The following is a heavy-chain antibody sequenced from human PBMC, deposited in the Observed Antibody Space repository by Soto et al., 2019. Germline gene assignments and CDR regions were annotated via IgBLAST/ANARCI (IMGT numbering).Heavy chain of an antibody. D-gene: IGHD6-19*01. V-gene: IGHV1-69*13. Sequence: SVKVSCKASGGPFSSYATSWVRQAPGQGLEWMGGIIPMYGKTDYAQKFQGRITISADESTSTAYMELSSLRSEDTAVYYCAREAVAGLLGAFDIWGQGTMVTVSS. CDR3: AREAVAGLLGAFDI. CDR2: IIPMYGKT. CDR1: GGPFSSYA. J-gene: IGHJ3*02.